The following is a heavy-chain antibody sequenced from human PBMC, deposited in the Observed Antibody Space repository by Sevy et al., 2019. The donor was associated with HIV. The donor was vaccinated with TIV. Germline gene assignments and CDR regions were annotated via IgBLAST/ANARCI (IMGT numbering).Heavy chain of an antibody. Sequence: GGSLRLSCAASGFTFSNAWMSWVRQAPGKGLEWVGRIKSKTDGGTTDYAAPVKGRLTISRDDSKNTLYLQMNSLKTEDTAVYYCTTDRHIVVVPAAPSPYYYYYGMDVWGQGTTVTVSS. D-gene: IGHD2-2*01. CDR1: GFTFSNAW. V-gene: IGHV3-15*01. CDR3: TTDRHIVVVPAAPSPYYYYYGMDV. CDR2: IKSKTDGGTT. J-gene: IGHJ6*02.